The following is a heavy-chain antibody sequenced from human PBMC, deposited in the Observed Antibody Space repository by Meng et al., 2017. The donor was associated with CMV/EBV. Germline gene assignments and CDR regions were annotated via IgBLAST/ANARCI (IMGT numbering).Heavy chain of an antibody. CDR2: IIPIFGTA. V-gene: IGHV1-69*05. CDR3: AREKANIEDYGDPYYYYGMDV. Sequence: SVKVSCKASGGTFSSYAISWVRQAPGQGLEWMGGIIPIFGTANYAQKFQGRVTITTDESTSTAYMELSSLRSEDTAVYYCAREKANIEDYGDPYYYYGMDVWGQGTTVTVSS. D-gene: IGHD4-17*01. CDR1: GGTFSSYA. J-gene: IGHJ6*02.